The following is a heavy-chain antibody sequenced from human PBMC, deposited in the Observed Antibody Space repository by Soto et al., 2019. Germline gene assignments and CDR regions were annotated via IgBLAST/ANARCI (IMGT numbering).Heavy chain of an antibody. CDR2: SRNKANSYTT. Sequence: GGSLRLACAASGVTFSDHYMDWVRQAPGKGLEWVARSRNKANSYTTEYAAPVKGRVTISRDDSKNSLYLQMNSLKTEDTAVYYCARGIAVAPGAFDIWGQGTMVTVSS. CDR1: GVTFSDHY. CDR3: ARGIAVAPGAFDI. D-gene: IGHD6-19*01. V-gene: IGHV3-72*01. J-gene: IGHJ3*02.